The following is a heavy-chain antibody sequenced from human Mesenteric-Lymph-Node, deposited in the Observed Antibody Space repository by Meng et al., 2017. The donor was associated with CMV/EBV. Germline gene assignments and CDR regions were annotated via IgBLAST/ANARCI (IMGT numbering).Heavy chain of an antibody. CDR2: ISSGSSYI. D-gene: IGHD3-16*01. J-gene: IGHJ6*02. V-gene: IGHV3-21*01. Sequence: GGSLRLSCAASGFTFSSYSMNWVRQAPGKGLEWVSSISSGSSYIDQADSVKGRFTISRDNAKNSLCLQMNSLSAEDTAIYYCARGRGGYGMDVWGQGTTVTVSS. CDR3: ARGRGGYGMDV. CDR1: GFTFSSYS.